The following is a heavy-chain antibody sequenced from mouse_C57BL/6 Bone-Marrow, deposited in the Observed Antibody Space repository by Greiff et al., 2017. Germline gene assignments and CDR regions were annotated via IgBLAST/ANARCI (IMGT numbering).Heavy chain of an antibody. CDR3: ARGYYGSFDY. J-gene: IGHJ2*01. D-gene: IGHD1-1*01. Sequence: QVQLQQSGAELVQPGASVKISCKASGYTFTDFYINWVKQRPGQGLEWIGKSGPGSGSTYYNEKFKGKATLTADKSSSTAYMQLSSLTSEDSAVYFCARGYYGSFDYWGQGTTLTVSS. CDR1: GYTFTDFY. V-gene: IGHV1-77*01. CDR2: SGPGSGST.